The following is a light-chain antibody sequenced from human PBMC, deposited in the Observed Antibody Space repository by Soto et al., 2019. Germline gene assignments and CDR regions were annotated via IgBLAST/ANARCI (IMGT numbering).Light chain of an antibody. CDR1: SSDVGSYNY. V-gene: IGLV2-14*01. CDR2: DVS. CDR3: SSYTSSSTYV. J-gene: IGLJ1*01. Sequence: LTQPASVSGSRGQSITISCTGTSSDVGSYNYVSWYQQHPGKAPKLMIYDVSNRPSGVSNRFSGSKSGNTASLTISGLQAEDEGDYYCSSYTSSSTYVFGSGTKVTVL.